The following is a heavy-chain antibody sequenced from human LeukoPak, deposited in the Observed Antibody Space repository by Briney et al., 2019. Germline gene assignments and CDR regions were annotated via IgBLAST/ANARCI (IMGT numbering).Heavy chain of an antibody. J-gene: IGHJ4*02. Sequence: ASVKVSCKASGYTFTSYGISWVRQAPGQGLEWMGWISAYNGNTNYAQKLQGRVTMTIDTFKSTAYMEMKSLRSDDTAVYYCARGMTTLEFDYWGQGTLVTVSS. D-gene: IGHD3-16*01. CDR3: ARGMTTLEFDY. V-gene: IGHV1-18*01. CDR1: GYTFTSYG. CDR2: ISAYNGNT.